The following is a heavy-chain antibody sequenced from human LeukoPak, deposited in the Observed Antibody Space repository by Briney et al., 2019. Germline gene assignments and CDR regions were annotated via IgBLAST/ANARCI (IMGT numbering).Heavy chain of an antibody. Sequence: ASVKVSCKASGYSFTGYYMHWVRQAPGQGLEWMGIINPSGGSTSYAQKFQGRVTMTRDMSTSTVYMELSSLRSEDTAVYYCARFLSFSVKRATPPPDSDYWGQGTLVTVSS. D-gene: IGHD1-26*01. J-gene: IGHJ4*02. CDR1: GYSFTGYY. V-gene: IGHV1-46*01. CDR2: INPSGGST. CDR3: ARFLSFSVKRATPPPDSDY.